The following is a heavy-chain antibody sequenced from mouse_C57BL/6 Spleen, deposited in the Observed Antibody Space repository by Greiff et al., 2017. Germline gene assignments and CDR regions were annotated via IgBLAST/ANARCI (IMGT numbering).Heavy chain of an antibody. D-gene: IGHD4-1*01. CDR3: AISLGDYAMDY. CDR1: GYTFTSYW. J-gene: IGHJ4*01. V-gene: IGHV1-74*01. Sequence: QVQLQQPGAELVKPGASVKVSCKASGYTFTSYWMHWVKQRPGQGLEWIGRIHPSDSDTNYNQKFKGKATLTVDKSSSTAYMQLSSLPSEDSAVYYCAISLGDYAMDYWGQGTSVTVSS. CDR2: IHPSDSDT.